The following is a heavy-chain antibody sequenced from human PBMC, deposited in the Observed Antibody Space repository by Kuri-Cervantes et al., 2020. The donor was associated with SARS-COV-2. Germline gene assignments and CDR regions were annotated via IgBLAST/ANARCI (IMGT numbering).Heavy chain of an antibody. CDR2: IYYSGST. CDR3: ARVPFWSGYYKDYYYYGMDV. D-gene: IGHD3-3*01. V-gene: IGHV4-59*12. CDR1: GGSISSYY. Sequence: SETLSLTCTVSGGSISSYYWSWIRQPPGKGLEWIGYIYYSGSTNYNPSLKSRVTISVDTSKNQFSLKLSSVTAADTAVYYCARVPFWSGYYKDYYYYGMDVWGQGTTVTVSS. J-gene: IGHJ6*02.